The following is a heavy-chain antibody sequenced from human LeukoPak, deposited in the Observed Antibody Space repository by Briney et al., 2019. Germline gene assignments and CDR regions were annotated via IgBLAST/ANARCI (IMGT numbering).Heavy chain of an antibody. Sequence: PGGSLRLSCAASGFTFSSYVMHWVRQAPGKGLEWVAVIWYDGFNKYYADSVKGRFTISRDNSKNTLYLQMNSLKTEDTAVYYCTTDWAIAVAGILGLLGDYGMDVWGQGTTVTVSS. CDR1: GFTFSSYV. CDR2: IWYDGFNK. D-gene: IGHD6-19*01. J-gene: IGHJ6*02. CDR3: TTDWAIAVAGILGLLGDYGMDV. V-gene: IGHV3-33*01.